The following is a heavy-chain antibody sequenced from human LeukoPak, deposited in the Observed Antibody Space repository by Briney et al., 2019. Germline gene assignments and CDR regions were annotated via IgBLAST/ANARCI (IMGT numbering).Heavy chain of an antibody. J-gene: IGHJ4*02. D-gene: IGHD6-19*01. CDR2: ITSSSNTV. V-gene: IGHV3-48*01. CDR1: GFTFSNYN. Sequence: GGSLRLSCAASGFTFSNYNMFWARLAPGKGLEWVSYITSSSNTVHYADSVKGRFTLSRDNAKSSLYLQMNSLRAEDTAIYYCARLLSGWYLADYWGQGTLVTVSS. CDR3: ARLLSGWYLADY.